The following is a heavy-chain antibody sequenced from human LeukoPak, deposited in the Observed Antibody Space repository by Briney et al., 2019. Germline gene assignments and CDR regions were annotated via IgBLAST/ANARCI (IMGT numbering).Heavy chain of an antibody. J-gene: IGHJ1*01. D-gene: IGHD6-13*01. CDR1: GFTFSSYS. Sequence: SGGSLRLSCAASGFTFSSYSMNWVRQAPGKGLEWVSSISTSSTYIYYADSVKGRFTISRDNAKNSLYLQMNSLRAEDTAVYYCARDFGDSSEYFQHWGQGTLVTVSS. V-gene: IGHV3-21*01. CDR2: ISTSSTYI. CDR3: ARDFGDSSEYFQH.